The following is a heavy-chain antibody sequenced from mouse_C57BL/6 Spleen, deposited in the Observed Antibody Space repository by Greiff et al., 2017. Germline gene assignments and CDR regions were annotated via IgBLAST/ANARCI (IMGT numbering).Heavy chain of an antibody. CDR3: ARKYYGLAMDY. CDR2: IDPSDSYT. V-gene: IGHV1-69*01. D-gene: IGHD1-1*01. Sequence: QVQLQQPGAELVMPGASVKLSCKASGYTFTSYWMHWVKQRPGQGLEWIGEIDPSDSYTNYNQKFKGKSTLTVDKSSSTAYMQLSSLTSEDSAVYYCARKYYGLAMDYWGQGTSVTVSS. J-gene: IGHJ4*01. CDR1: GYTFTSYW.